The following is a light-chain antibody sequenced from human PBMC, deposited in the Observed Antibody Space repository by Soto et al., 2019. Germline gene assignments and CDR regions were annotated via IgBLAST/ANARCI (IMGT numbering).Light chain of an antibody. CDR2: AAS. Sequence: EIVLTQSPGTLSLSRGERTTLXXRASQTVSSSFLAWYQQTPGQAPRLXIYAASSRATGIPDRFSGSGSGTDFTLTISRLEPEDFAVYYCQQYGNSPQTFGQGTKVDIK. CDR3: QQYGNSPQT. V-gene: IGKV3-20*01. J-gene: IGKJ1*01. CDR1: QTVSSSF.